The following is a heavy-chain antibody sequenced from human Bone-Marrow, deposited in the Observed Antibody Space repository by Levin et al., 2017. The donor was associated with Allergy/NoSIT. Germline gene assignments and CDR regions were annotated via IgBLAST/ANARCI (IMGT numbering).Heavy chain of an antibody. D-gene: IGHD3-10*01. V-gene: IGHV3-11*05. Sequence: GGSLRLSCAASGFTFRDYYMSWIRQAPGKGLEWIAYISSSGRDTNYADSVKGRFTVSRDNAKNSLHLHLSTLRAGDTAIYYCARDSALHRGGYFYYYMDVWGKGTTITVSS. J-gene: IGHJ6*03. CDR3: ARDSALHRGGYFYYYMDV. CDR1: GFTFRDYY. CDR2: ISSSGRDT.